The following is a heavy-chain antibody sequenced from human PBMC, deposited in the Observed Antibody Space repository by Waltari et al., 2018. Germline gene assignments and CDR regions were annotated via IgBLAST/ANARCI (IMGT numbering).Heavy chain of an antibody. CDR3: ARVSRFTGYFHYGFDI. CDR2: INAGNDNT. Sequence: QVHLVQSRAEVQKPGPSVQVSCKASEYTFTNHPIPWVRQAPGQRLEWMGWINAGNDNTKYSQKFQGRLTITRDTSASTAYMELRSLRSEDTAMYYCARVSRFTGYFHYGFDIWGQGTMVTVSS. D-gene: IGHD3-22*01. CDR1: EYTFTNHP. J-gene: IGHJ3*02. V-gene: IGHV1-3*01.